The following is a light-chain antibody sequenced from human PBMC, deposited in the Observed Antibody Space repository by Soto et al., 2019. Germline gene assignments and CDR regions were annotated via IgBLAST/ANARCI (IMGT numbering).Light chain of an antibody. CDR1: QSISSW. J-gene: IGKJ1*01. Sequence: DIQMTQSPSTLSASVGDRVTITCRASQSISSWLAWYQQKPGKAPKLLIYDASSLESGVPSRFSGSGSGTEFTLTISSLQPYDFATYYCQQLRTFGQGTKVEIK. CDR3: QQLRT. V-gene: IGKV1-5*01. CDR2: DAS.